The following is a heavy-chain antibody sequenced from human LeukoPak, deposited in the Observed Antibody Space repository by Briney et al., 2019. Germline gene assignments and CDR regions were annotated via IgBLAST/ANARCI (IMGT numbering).Heavy chain of an antibody. Sequence: PSETLSLTCTVSGGSISSSSYYWGWIRQPPGKGLEWIGSIYYSGSTYYNPSLKSRVTISVDTSKNQFSLKLSPVTAADTAVYYCARDRRGDRGATDYWGQGTLVTVSS. D-gene: IGHD1-26*01. J-gene: IGHJ4*02. V-gene: IGHV4-39*07. CDR3: ARDRRGDRGATDY. CDR2: IYYSGST. CDR1: GGSISSSSYY.